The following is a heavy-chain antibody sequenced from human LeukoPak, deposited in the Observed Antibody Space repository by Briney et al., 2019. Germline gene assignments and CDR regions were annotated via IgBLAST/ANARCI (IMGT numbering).Heavy chain of an antibody. J-gene: IGHJ4*02. CDR2: ISAYNCNT. CDR3: ARVARASGSSLYYFDY. Sequence: ASVTLSCKASGSTFTSYGISWVGQALGQPLEWMGWISAYNCNTNYAQKLQGRVTMTTDTSTTTDYTELRSLRSDDTAVSYCARVARASGSSLYYFDYWGQGTLVTVSS. V-gene: IGHV1-18*01. CDR1: GSTFTSYG. D-gene: IGHD6-19*01.